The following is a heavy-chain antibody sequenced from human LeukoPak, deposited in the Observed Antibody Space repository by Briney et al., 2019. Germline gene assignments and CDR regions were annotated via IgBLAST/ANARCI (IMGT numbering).Heavy chain of an antibody. J-gene: IGHJ1*01. CDR2: IKSIAHGEST. V-gene: IGHV3-15*01. Sequence: GWSLRLSCAASGFTFSNAWMSWVRQAPGKGQQWVGRIKSIAHGESTDYAASVKGRLTISRDNSKNTLYLQMHSLNTEDTAVYYCTTSARRALCFQHWGQGTLVTVSS. CDR3: TTSARRALCFQH. CDR1: GFTFSNAW. D-gene: IGHD1-14*01.